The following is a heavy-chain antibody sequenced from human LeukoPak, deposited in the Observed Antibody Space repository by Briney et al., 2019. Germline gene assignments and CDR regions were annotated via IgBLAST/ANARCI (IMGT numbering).Heavy chain of an antibody. D-gene: IGHD2-2*01. V-gene: IGHV1-8*01. Sequence: GASVKVSCKASGYTFTSYDINWVRQATGQGLEWMGWMNPNSGNTGYAQKFQGRVTMTRNNSISTAYMELSSLRSEDTAVYYCARAYCSSTSCYANFDYWGQGTLVTVSS. J-gene: IGHJ4*02. CDR1: GYTFTSYD. CDR2: MNPNSGNT. CDR3: ARAYCSSTSCYANFDY.